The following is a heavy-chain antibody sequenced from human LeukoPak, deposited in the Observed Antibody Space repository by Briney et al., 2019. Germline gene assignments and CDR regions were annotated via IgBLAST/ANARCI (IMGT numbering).Heavy chain of an antibody. CDR1: GGSISSGAYY. D-gene: IGHD3-22*01. J-gene: IGHJ5*02. V-gene: IGHV4-61*02. CDR2: IYATGST. Sequence: SETLSLTCTVSGGSISSGAYYWSWIRQPAGKRPEWIGRIYATGSTNYNPSLKSRVTISVDTSKNQFSLRLSSVTAADTAVYSCARDRNYYDRGWFDPWGQGILVTVSS. CDR3: ARDRNYYDRGWFDP.